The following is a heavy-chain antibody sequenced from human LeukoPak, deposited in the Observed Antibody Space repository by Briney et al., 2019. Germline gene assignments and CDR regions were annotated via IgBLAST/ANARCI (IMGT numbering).Heavy chain of an antibody. CDR3: ARQQIYYFGSGSYSLGMDV. CDR2: IYYSGST. D-gene: IGHD3-10*01. CDR1: GGSINSYY. J-gene: IGHJ6*02. V-gene: IGHV4-59*08. Sequence: SETLSLTCTVSGGSINSYYWSWIRQPPGKGLEWIGYIYYSGSTNYNPSLKSRVTISVDTSKNQFSLKLSSVTAADTALYYCARQQIYYFGSGSYSLGMDVWGQGTTVTVSS.